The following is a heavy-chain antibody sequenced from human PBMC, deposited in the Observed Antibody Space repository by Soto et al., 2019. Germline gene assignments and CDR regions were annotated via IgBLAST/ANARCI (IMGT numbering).Heavy chain of an antibody. CDR2: IFSNDEK. Sequence: QVTLKESGPVLVKPTETLTLTCTVSGFSLSNARMGVSWIRQPPGKALEWLAHIFSNDEKSYSTSLKSRLTISKDSSNSQVVLTMTNMDPVDTATYYCARIHQVDIVATIYSDYGGQGTLVTVSS. V-gene: IGHV2-26*01. D-gene: IGHD5-12*01. CDR1: GFSLSNARMG. CDR3: ARIHQVDIVATIYSDY. J-gene: IGHJ4*02.